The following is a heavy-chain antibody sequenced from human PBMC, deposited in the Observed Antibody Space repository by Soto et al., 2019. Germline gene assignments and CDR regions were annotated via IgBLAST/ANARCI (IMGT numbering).Heavy chain of an antibody. D-gene: IGHD6-13*01. CDR1: GFTFSSYS. V-gene: IGHV3-48*01. Sequence: VGSPRLSCASSGFTFSSYSMNWVRQAPGKGLEWVSYISSSSTIYYADSVKGRFTISRDNAKNSLYLQMNSLRAEDTAVYYCARDLGSSWYPEYFQHWGQGT. CDR3: ARDLGSSWYPEYFQH. J-gene: IGHJ1*01. CDR2: ISSSSTI.